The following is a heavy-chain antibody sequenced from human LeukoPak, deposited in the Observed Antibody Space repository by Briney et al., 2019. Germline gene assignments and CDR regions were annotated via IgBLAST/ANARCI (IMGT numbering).Heavy chain of an antibody. J-gene: IGHJ1*01. CDR2: IKSDGST. CDR1: GFTFSSYW. CDR3: ARAPSEIGGYYPEYFRH. D-gene: IGHD3-22*01. Sequence: GGSLRLSCAASGFTFSSYWMHWVRLAPGKGLVWVSRIKSDGSTNYADSVKGRFTISRDNAKNTVSLQMNSLRAEDTGVYYCARAPSEIGGYYPEYFRHWGQGTLVTVSS. V-gene: IGHV3-74*01.